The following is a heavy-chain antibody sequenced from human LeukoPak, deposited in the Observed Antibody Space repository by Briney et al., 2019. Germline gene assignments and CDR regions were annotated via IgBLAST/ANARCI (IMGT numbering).Heavy chain of an antibody. J-gene: IGHJ4*02. V-gene: IGHV3-30-3*01. CDR1: GFTFSSYA. CDR3: ARESYGYIYFDY. Sequence: GGSLRLSCAASGFTFSSYAMHWVRQAPGKGLDWVSVITYDGSSKYYADSVKGRFTISRDNSKNTLYLQMNSLRAEDTAVYYCARESYGYIYFDYWGQGTLVTVSS. D-gene: IGHD5-18*01. CDR2: ITYDGSSK.